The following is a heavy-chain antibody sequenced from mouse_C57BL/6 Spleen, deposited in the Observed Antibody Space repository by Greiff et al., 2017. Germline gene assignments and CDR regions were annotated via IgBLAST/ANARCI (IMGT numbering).Heavy chain of an antibody. Sequence: QVQLQQSGPELVKPGASVKISCKASGYAFSSSWMNWVKQRPGKGLEWIGRIYPGDGDTNYNGKFKGKATLTADKSSRTAYMQLSSLTSEDSAVYCWATVDSSGYVGCAYWGQGTLVTVSA. CDR1: GYAFSSSW. CDR2: IYPGDGDT. V-gene: IGHV1-82*01. CDR3: ATVDSSGYVGCAY. J-gene: IGHJ3*01. D-gene: IGHD3-2*02.